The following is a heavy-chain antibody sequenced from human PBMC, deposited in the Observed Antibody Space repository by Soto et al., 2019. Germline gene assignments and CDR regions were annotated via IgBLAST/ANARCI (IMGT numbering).Heavy chain of an antibody. Sequence: SETLSLTCTVSGGSVSSGSYYWSWIRQPPGKGLEWIGYIYYSGSTNYNPSLKSRVTISVDTSKNQFSLRLSSVTAADTAVYYCARGGGYYYDSSGYTVDYWGQGTLVTVSS. J-gene: IGHJ4*02. D-gene: IGHD3-22*01. CDR2: IYYSGST. CDR3: ARGGGYYYDSSGYTVDY. CDR1: GGSVSSGSYY. V-gene: IGHV4-61*01.